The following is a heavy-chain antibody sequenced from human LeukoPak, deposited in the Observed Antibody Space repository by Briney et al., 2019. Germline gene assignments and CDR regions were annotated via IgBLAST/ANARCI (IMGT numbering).Heavy chain of an antibody. CDR2: ISYDGSNK. Sequence: PGGSLRLSCAASGFTFSSYAMHWVRQAPGKGLEWVAVISYDGSNKYYADSVKGRFTISRDNSKNTLYLQMNSLRAEDTAVYYCAKGSITMIVVVRGSYGMDVWGQGTTVTVSS. D-gene: IGHD3-22*01. CDR3: AKGSITMIVVVRGSYGMDV. J-gene: IGHJ6*02. CDR1: GFTFSSYA. V-gene: IGHV3-30*01.